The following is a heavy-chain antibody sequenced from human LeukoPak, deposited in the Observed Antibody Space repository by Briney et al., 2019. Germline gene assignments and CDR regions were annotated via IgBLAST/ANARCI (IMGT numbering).Heavy chain of an antibody. J-gene: IGHJ4*02. CDR2: IYYSGST. V-gene: IGHV4-39*01. CDR3: ARYSVVKEYYFDY. CDR1: GGSISSSDYY. Sequence: SETLSLTCTVSGGSISSSDYYWGWIRQPPGKGLDGIGTIYYSGSTYYNPSLKSRVTISVDTPKNQFSLKLSSVTAADTAVYYCARYSVVKEYYFDYWGQGALVTVSS. D-gene: IGHD4-23*01.